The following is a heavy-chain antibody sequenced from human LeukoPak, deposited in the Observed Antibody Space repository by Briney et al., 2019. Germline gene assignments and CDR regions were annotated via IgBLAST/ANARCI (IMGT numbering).Heavy chain of an antibody. V-gene: IGHV3-33*01. J-gene: IGHJ4*02. Sequence: PGRSLRLSCAASGFTFSNYGMHWVRQAPGKGLEWVAVIWYDGSNKYYADSVKGRFTISRDNSKNTLYLQMNSLRAEDTAVYYCGRSGDFWSGSGVAYWGQGTLVTVSS. D-gene: IGHD3-3*01. CDR2: IWYDGSNK. CDR1: GFTFSNYG. CDR3: GRSGDFWSGSGVAY.